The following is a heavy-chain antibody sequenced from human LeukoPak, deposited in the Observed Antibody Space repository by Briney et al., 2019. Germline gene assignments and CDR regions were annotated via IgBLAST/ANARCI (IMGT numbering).Heavy chain of an antibody. Sequence: PSETLSLTCTVSGGSISSSSYYWGWIRQPPGKGLEWIGSIYYSGSTYYNPSLKSRVTISVDTSKNQFSLKLSSVTAADTAVYYCARDGNGSGSYWSWNYYYYMDVWGKGTTVTVSS. J-gene: IGHJ6*03. CDR1: GGSISSSSYY. V-gene: IGHV4-39*07. CDR2: IYYSGST. D-gene: IGHD3-10*01. CDR3: ARDGNGSGSYWSWNYYYYMDV.